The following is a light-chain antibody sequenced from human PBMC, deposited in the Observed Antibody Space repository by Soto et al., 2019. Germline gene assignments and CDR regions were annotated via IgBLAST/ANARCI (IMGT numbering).Light chain of an antibody. CDR3: QQYNNWPRT. CDR2: GAS. J-gene: IGKJ1*01. V-gene: IGKV3-15*01. CDR1: QSVSSN. Sequence: EIVMTQSPATLSVSPRERATLSCRASQSVSSNLAWYQQKPGQAPRLLIYGASTRATGIPARFSGSGSGTEFTLTINSLHSEDFAVDYCQQYNNWPRTFGQGTKVEIK.